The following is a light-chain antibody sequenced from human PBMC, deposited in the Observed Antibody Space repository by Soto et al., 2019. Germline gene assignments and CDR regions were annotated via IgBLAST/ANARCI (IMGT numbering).Light chain of an antibody. Sequence: DIQMTQSPSTLSASVGDRVTITCRASQSINGWLAWYQQKPGKAPKLLIYGASSLASGVPSRFSGSGSETEFSLTISSLQPDDFATYYCQHSNSYLCTFGQGTKLEIK. CDR1: QSINGW. J-gene: IGKJ2*02. V-gene: IGKV1-5*01. CDR3: QHSNSYLCT. CDR2: GAS.